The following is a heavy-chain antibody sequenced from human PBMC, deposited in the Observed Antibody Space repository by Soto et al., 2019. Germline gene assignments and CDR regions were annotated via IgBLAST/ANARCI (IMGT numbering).Heavy chain of an antibody. CDR2: IRYDGSKK. Sequence: QVQLVESGGGVVQPGGSLRLSCAASGFTFSSYGMHWVRQAPGKGLEWVAVIRYDGSKKYYADSVKGRFTISRNNSKNTRYLHMKSLRAEDTAVYYRARGVLTDYFDYWGQGTLVTVS. D-gene: IGHD2-8*02. V-gene: IGHV3-33*01. CDR1: GFTFSSYG. J-gene: IGHJ4*02. CDR3: ARGVLTDYFDY.